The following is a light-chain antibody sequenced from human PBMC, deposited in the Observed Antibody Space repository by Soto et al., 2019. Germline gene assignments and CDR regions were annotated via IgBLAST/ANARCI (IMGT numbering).Light chain of an antibody. CDR3: QQYNNWPGT. CDR1: QSVSSN. CDR2: GAS. J-gene: IGKJ5*01. Sequence: EIVMTQSPAALAVYPGYRATLSCRASQSVSSNLASYQQKPGQAPRLLIYGASTSATGIPARFSGSGSGKEFTLTSSSLKSEDLAVYYCQQYNNWPGTFGQGKRLEI. V-gene: IGKV3-15*01.